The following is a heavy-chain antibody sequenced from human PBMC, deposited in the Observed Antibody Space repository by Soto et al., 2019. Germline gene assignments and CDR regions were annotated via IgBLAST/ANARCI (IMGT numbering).Heavy chain of an antibody. CDR1: GFTFSTYA. J-gene: IGHJ6*02. D-gene: IGHD1-26*01. Sequence: DVQLLESGGGLVQPGGSLRLSCADSGFTFSTYAINWVRQAPGKGLEWVSAISAGGYNTDYADSVKGRFTISRDNSKNTLYLQMNSLSAEDTAVYYCAKDHTVYSGYDYDYGMDVWGQGTTVTVSS. V-gene: IGHV3-23*01. CDR3: AKDHTVYSGYDYDYGMDV. CDR2: ISAGGYNT.